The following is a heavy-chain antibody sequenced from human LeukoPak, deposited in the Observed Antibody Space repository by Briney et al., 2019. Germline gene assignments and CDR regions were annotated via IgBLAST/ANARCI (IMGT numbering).Heavy chain of an antibody. CDR3: ARSIYIVVVPAAAYYYGMDV. CDR2: XYTSGST. D-gene: IGHD2-2*01. J-gene: IGHJ6*02. Sequence: PSETLSLTCTVSGGSISSGSYYWSWIRQPAGXXXXXXXXXYTSGSTNYNPSLKSRVTISVDTSKNQFSLKLSSVTAADTAVYYCARSIYIVVVPAAAYYYGMDVWGQGTTVTVSS. CDR1: GGSISSGSYY. V-gene: IGHV4-61*02.